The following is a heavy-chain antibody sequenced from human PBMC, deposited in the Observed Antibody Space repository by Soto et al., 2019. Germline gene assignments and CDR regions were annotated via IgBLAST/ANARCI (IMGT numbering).Heavy chain of an antibody. J-gene: IGHJ5*02. D-gene: IGHD5-18*01. V-gene: IGHV4-30-2*01. CDR3: ARDSPQYSYALNWFDP. CDR1: GGSISRGGYS. Sequence: TLSLTCAVSGGSISRGGYSWSWIRQPPEKGLEWIRYIYHSGSTYYNPSLKSRVTISRDNAKNSLYLQMNSLRAEDTAVYYCARDSPQYSYALNWFDPWGQGTLLTVSS. CDR2: IYHSGST.